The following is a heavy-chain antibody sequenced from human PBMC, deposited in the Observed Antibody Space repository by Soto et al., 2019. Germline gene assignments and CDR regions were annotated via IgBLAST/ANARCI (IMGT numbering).Heavy chain of an antibody. D-gene: IGHD2-2*01. V-gene: IGHV3-23*01. CDR3: ARGNMGYCSSSTTCFAPDFAY. CDR1: GFTFSSYA. Sequence: GGSLRLSCAASGFTFSSYALSWVRQAPGKGLEWVSVISGSGGSRFYADSVKGRFTISRDNSKNTVSLQMNSLRAEDTAVYFCARGNMGYCSSSTTCFAPDFAYWGQGALVTVSS. CDR2: ISGSGGSR. J-gene: IGHJ4*02.